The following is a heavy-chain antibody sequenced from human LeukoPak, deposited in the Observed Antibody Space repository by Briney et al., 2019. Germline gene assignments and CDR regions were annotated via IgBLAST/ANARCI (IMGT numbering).Heavy chain of an antibody. Sequence: GGSLRLSCAASGFTFSSYAMHWVRQAPGKGLEWVAVISYDGSNKYYADSVKGRFTISRDNSKNTLYLQMNGLRAEDTAVYYCARDPHDIVVVVAATYYYYYGMDVWGQGTTVTVSS. CDR1: GFTFSSYA. J-gene: IGHJ6*02. D-gene: IGHD2-15*01. CDR2: ISYDGSNK. CDR3: ARDPHDIVVVVAATYYYYYGMDV. V-gene: IGHV3-30-3*01.